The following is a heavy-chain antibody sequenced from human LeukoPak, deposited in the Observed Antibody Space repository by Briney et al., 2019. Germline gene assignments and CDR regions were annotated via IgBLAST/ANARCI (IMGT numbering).Heavy chain of an antibody. CDR1: GFTFSSYG. Sequence: GGSLRLSCAASGFTFSSYGMHWVRQAPGKGLEWVAFIRYDGSNKYYADSVKGRFTISRDNSKNTLYLQMNSLRAEDTAVYYCAKDVSMIVVVGLDYWGQGTLVTVSS. J-gene: IGHJ4*02. CDR2: IRYDGSNK. D-gene: IGHD3-22*01. CDR3: AKDVSMIVVVGLDY. V-gene: IGHV3-30*02.